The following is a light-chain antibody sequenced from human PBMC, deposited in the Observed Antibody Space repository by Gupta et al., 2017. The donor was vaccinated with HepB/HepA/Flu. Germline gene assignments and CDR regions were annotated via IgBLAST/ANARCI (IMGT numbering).Light chain of an antibody. Sequence: QAVVTQERSPTVPPGGTVTLTCGSSTGAVTSGHYPYWFQQKPGQAPRTLIYDTSNQHSWTPARSSGTLLGGKDALTLSGAQPEDEAEYDCLLSYSGAPVVFGGGTKLTVL. CDR1: TGAVTSGHY. CDR2: DTS. V-gene: IGLV7-46*01. CDR3: LLSYSGAPVV. J-gene: IGLJ2*01.